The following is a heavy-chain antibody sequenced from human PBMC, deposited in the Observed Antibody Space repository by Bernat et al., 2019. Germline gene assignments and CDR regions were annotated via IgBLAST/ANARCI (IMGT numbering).Heavy chain of an antibody. V-gene: IGHV4-34*01. CDR2: INHSGST. J-gene: IGHJ2*01. Sequence: QVQLQQWGAGLLKPSETLSLTCAVYGGSFSGYYWSWIRQPPGKGLEWIGEINHSGSTNYNPSLKIRVTISVDTSKNQFSLKLSSVTAADTAVYYCARLTAQQAWYFDRWGRGTLVTVSS. CDR1: GGSFSGYY. CDR3: ARLTAQQAWYFDR. D-gene: IGHD6-13*01.